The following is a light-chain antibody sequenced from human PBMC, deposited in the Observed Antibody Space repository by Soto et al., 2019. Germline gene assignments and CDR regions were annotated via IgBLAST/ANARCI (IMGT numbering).Light chain of an antibody. CDR2: GAS. J-gene: IGKJ4*01. V-gene: IGKV3D-15*01. CDR3: QQYNNWPLT. CDR1: QSVSSN. Sequence: EIVMTQSPSTLSASPGERATLSCRASQSVSSNLAWYQQKPGKAPKLLIYGASTWATGIPARFSGSGSGTEFTLTIGSLQSEDFAVYYCQQYNNWPLTFGGGTKVEIK.